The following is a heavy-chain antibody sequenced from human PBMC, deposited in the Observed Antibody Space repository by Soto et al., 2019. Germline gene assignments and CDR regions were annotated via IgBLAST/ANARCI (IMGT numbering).Heavy chain of an antibody. CDR3: ARCIRGDYYYGMDV. J-gene: IGHJ6*02. CDR1: GYTFTSYA. Sequence: EASVKVSCKASGYTFTSYAMHWVRQAPGQRLEWMGWINAGNGNTQYSQKFQGRVTMTTDTSTTTAYMELTNLRSEDTAVYYCARCIRGDYYYGMDVWGQGTTVTVSS. D-gene: IGHD3-10*01. V-gene: IGHV1-3*01. CDR2: INAGNGNT.